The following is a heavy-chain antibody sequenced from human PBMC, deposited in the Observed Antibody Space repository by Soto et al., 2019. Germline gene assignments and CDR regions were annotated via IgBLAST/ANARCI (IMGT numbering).Heavy chain of an antibody. Sequence: SETLSLTCTVSGGSISSYYWSWIRQPPGKGLEWIGYIYYSGSTNYNPSLKSRVTISVDTSKNQFSLKLSSVTAADTAVYYCARHQRSITIFCLVIINFDYWGQGTMVTVSS. D-gene: IGHD3-9*01. CDR2: IYYSGST. CDR3: ARHQRSITIFCLVIINFDY. V-gene: IGHV4-59*08. J-gene: IGHJ4*02. CDR1: GGSISSYY.